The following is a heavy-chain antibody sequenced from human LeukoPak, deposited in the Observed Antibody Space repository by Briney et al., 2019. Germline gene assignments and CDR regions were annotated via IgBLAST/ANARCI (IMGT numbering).Heavy chain of an antibody. Sequence: SETLSLTCTVSGGSITGYYWSWIRQSPGKGLECIAYVFSTGNTNYNPSLKSRVTISVDTSKNQFSLKLSSVTAADTAVYYCARGGRWLQFNYWGQGTLVTVSS. CDR1: GGSITGYY. J-gene: IGHJ4*02. D-gene: IGHD5-24*01. CDR2: VFSTGNT. CDR3: ARGGRWLQFNY. V-gene: IGHV4-59*01.